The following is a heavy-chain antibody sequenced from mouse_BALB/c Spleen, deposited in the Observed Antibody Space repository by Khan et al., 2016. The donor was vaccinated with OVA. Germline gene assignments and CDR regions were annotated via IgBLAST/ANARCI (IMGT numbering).Heavy chain of an antibody. CDR1: GFTFSTYG. Sequence: EVELVESGGDLVKPGGSLKLSCAASGFTFSTYGMSWVRQAPDKRLEWVATVSTGGSYTYYPDRVTGRFTISRDNAKNTLYLQMSGLRSEDTAMFYCTRLAYYYDSEGFAYWGQGTLVTVSA. J-gene: IGHJ3*01. CDR2: VSTGGSYT. V-gene: IGHV5-6*01. D-gene: IGHD1-1*01. CDR3: TRLAYYYDSEGFAY.